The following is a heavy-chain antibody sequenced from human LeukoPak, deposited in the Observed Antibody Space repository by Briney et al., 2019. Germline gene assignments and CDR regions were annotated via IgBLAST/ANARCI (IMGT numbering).Heavy chain of an antibody. Sequence: ASVKVSCKASGYTFTSCYMHWVRQAPGQGLEWMGIINPSGGSTSYAQKFQGRVTMTRDTSTSTVYMELSSLRSEDTAVYYCARDPAVVTPLYYFDYWGQGTLVTVSS. V-gene: IGHV1-46*01. D-gene: IGHD4-23*01. CDR1: GYTFTSCY. CDR3: ARDPAVVTPLYYFDY. J-gene: IGHJ4*02. CDR2: INPSGGST.